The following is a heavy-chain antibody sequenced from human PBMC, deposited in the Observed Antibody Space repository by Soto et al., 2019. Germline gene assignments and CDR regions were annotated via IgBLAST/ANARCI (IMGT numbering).Heavy chain of an antibody. CDR3: TTGSVEGV. J-gene: IGHJ3*01. CDR1: GLTISNAW. Sequence: EVQLVESGGGFIYPGGSLRLSCAASGLTISNAWMNWVRQAPGKGLEWVGRIKTNTEGGTTDYAAAVKGRFTVSRDDSKNTLYLQMNSLKTEDTAVYYCTTGSVEGVWGQGTMVIVSS. V-gene: IGHV3-15*07. D-gene: IGHD2-15*01. CDR2: IKTNTEGGTT.